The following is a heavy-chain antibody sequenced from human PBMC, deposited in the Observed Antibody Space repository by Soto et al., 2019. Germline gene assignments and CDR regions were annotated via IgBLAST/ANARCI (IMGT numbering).Heavy chain of an antibody. Sequence: QVQLVESGAEMKKPGASVKVSCKASGYPFNSFDINWVRQATGQGLEWMGWMRPDSGNTGHAQKFQGRVTMARDTSINTVYMELSSLRSEDTAVYYCARGVAGGAFDYWGQGTLITVSS. D-gene: IGHD2-21*01. CDR2: MRPDSGNT. CDR1: GYPFNSFD. J-gene: IGHJ4*02. V-gene: IGHV1-8*01. CDR3: ARGVAGGAFDY.